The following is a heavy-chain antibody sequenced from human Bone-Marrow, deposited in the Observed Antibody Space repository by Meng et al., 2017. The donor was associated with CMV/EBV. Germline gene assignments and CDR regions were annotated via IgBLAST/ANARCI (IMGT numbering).Heavy chain of an antibody. CDR3: ARGPLGGYSGYDKIFDY. CDR2: IYYSGST. CDR1: GGSISSSSYY. J-gene: IGHJ4*02. Sequence: SETLSLTCTVSGGSISSSSYYWGWIRQPPGKGLEWIGSIYYSGSTYYNPSLKSRVTISVDTSKNQFSLKLSSVTAADTAVYYCARGPLGGYSGYDKIFDYWGQGILVTVSS. D-gene: IGHD5-12*01. V-gene: IGHV4-39*07.